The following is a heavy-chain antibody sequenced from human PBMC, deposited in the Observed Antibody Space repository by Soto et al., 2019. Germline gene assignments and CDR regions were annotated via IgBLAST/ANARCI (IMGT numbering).Heavy chain of an antibody. D-gene: IGHD3-3*01. CDR1: GGSISSGDYY. J-gene: IGHJ5*02. Sequence: SETLSLTCTVSGGSISSGDYYWSWIRQPPGKGLEWIGYIYYSGSTYYNPSLKSRVTISVDTSKNPFSLKLSSVTAADTAVYYCARDTPPDYDFWSDIGRWFDPWGQGTLVTVSS. V-gene: IGHV4-30-4*01. CDR3: ARDTPPDYDFWSDIGRWFDP. CDR2: IYYSGST.